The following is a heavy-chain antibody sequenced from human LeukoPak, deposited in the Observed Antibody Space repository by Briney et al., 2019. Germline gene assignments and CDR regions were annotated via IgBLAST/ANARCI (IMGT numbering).Heavy chain of an antibody. CDR3: ASSRFGGDYFDY. Sequence: SETLSLTCTVSGGSVSSYYWSWIRQPPGKGREWNGYIYYSGSTNYNPSLRSRVTISVDTSKNQFSLKLSSVTAADTAVYYCASSRFGGDYFDYWGQGTLVTVSS. CDR1: GGSVSSYY. J-gene: IGHJ4*02. CDR2: IYYSGST. V-gene: IGHV4-59*02. D-gene: IGHD3-10*02.